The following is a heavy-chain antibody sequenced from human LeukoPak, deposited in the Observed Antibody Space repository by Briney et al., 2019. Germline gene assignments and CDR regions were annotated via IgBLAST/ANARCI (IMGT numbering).Heavy chain of an antibody. CDR2: IIPILGIA. CDR1: GGTFSSYA. V-gene: IGHV1-69*04. D-gene: IGHD6-6*01. CDR3: ARGGYSSSYDFDY. Sequence: GASVKVSCTASGGTFSSYAISWVRQAPGQGLEWMGRIIPILGIANYAQKFQGRVTITADKSTSTAYMELSSLRSEDTAVYYCARGGYSSSYDFDYWGQGTLVTVSS. J-gene: IGHJ4*02.